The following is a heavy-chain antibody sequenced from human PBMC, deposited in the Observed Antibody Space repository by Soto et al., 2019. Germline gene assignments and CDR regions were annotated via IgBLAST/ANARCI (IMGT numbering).Heavy chain of an antibody. V-gene: IGHV4-59*01. CDR3: ARRGYSSSRLGYYYGMDV. CDR2: IYYSGST. J-gene: IGHJ6*02. Sequence: QVQLQESGPGLVEPSETLSLTCTVSGGSISSYYWSWIRQPPGKGLEWIGYIYYSGSTNYNPSLQSRVTISVDTSKNQFSLKLSSVTAADTAVYYCARRGYSSSRLGYYYGMDVWGQGTTVTVSS. CDR1: GGSISSYY. D-gene: IGHD6-13*01.